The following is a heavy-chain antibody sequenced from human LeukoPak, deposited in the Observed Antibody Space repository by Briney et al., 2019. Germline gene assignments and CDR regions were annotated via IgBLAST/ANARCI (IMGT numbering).Heavy chain of an antibody. CDR2: ISYDGSNK. V-gene: IGHV3-30-3*01. Sequence: GGSLRLSCAGSRFIFSSYAMHWVRQAPGKGLEWVAVISYDGSNKYYADSVKGRFTISRDNSKNTLYLQMNSLRAEDTAVYYCAKDPTDAHWGYFDYWGQGTLVTVSS. D-gene: IGHD7-27*01. CDR1: RFIFSSYA. CDR3: AKDPTDAHWGYFDY. J-gene: IGHJ4*02.